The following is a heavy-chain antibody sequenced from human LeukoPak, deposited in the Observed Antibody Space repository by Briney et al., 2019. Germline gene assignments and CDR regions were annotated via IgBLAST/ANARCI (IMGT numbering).Heavy chain of an antibody. Sequence: GGSLRLSCAASGFTFSSYWMHWVRHAPGKGLVWVSCINNDGSGTTYADSVKGRFTISRDNAKNTLYLQMNSLRAEDTAVYYCARGYSGSYYNWGQGTLVTVSS. CDR2: INNDGSGT. CDR3: ARGYSGSYYN. V-gene: IGHV3-74*01. CDR1: GFTFSSYW. D-gene: IGHD1-26*01. J-gene: IGHJ4*02.